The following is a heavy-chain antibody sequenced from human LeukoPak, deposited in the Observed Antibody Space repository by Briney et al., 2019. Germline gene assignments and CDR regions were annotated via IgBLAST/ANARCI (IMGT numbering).Heavy chain of an antibody. Sequence: GGSLRLSCAASGFTFCSFWMHWVRQVPGKGLVWVSRINPGGSSTAYADSVKGRFTISRDNAKNTPYLQMDGLRAEDTAIYYCARSNQADDYWGQGTLVTVSS. V-gene: IGHV3-74*01. J-gene: IGHJ4*02. CDR2: INPGGSST. CDR3: ARSNQADDY. CDR1: GFTFCSFW. D-gene: IGHD1-14*01.